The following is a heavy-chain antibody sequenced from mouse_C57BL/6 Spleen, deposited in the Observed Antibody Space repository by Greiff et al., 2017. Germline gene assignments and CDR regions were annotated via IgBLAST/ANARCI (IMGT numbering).Heavy chain of an antibody. CDR2: IHPNSGST. CDR1: GYTFTSYW. V-gene: IGHV1-64*01. J-gene: IGHJ4*01. CDR3: ARQKWDGAMDY. D-gene: IGHD1-3*01. Sequence: VQLQQPGAELVKPGASVKLSCKASGYTFTSYWMHWVKQRPGQGLEWIGMIHPNSGSTNYNEKFKSKATLTVDKSSSTAYMQLSSLTSEDSAVYYCARQKWDGAMDYWGQGTSVTVSS.